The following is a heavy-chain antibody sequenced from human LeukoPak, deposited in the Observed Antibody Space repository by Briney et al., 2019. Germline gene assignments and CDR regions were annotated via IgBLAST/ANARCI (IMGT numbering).Heavy chain of an antibody. Sequence: GGSLRLSCAASGFTFSSYAMHWVRQAPGKGLEWVAVISYDGSNKYYADSVKGRITISRDNSKNTLYVQMNSLRVEDTAVYYCAKGGFVDIVAPITGEVDYHYYYMDVWGKGTTVTISS. CDR3: AKGGFVDIVAPITGEVDYHYYYMDV. CDR1: GFTFSSYA. CDR2: ISYDGSNK. J-gene: IGHJ6*03. V-gene: IGHV3-30*04. D-gene: IGHD5-12*01.